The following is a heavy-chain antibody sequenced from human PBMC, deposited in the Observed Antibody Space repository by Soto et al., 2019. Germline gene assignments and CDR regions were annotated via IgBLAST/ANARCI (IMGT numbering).Heavy chain of an antibody. CDR1: GYSITAGGYY. CDR2: FYSSGSI. D-gene: IGHD3-22*01. V-gene: IGHV4-31*03. Sequence: TLSLTCSVSGYSITAGGYYWSWIRQHPGKGLEWIGSFYSSGSIIYNPSLKSRVSISGDTSRNQFSMTLTSVTAADTALYYCARMYSSGSGWFHPWGQGTLVTAPQ. CDR3: ARMYSSGSGWFHP. J-gene: IGHJ5*02.